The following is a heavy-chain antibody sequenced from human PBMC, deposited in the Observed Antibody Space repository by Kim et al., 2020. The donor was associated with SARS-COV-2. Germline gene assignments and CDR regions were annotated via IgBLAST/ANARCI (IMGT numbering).Heavy chain of an antibody. Sequence: SNPHLKRRVTRSVDTSKNPFSLKLSSVTAADTAVYYCARQKGIAVADFDYWGQGTLVTVSS. V-gene: IGHV4-59*08. CDR3: ARQKGIAVADFDY. D-gene: IGHD6-19*01. J-gene: IGHJ4*02.